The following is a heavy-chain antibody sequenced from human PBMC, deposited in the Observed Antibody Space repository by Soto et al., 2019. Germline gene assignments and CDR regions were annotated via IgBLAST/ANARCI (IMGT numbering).Heavy chain of an antibody. Sequence: GESLKISCKDSGYSFTGPWIGWVRQMPGKGLEWMGIIYPGDSDTRYSPSFQGQVTISADKSISTAYLQWSSLKASDTAMYYCAKGIYYYYYGMDVWAQGTTVTVSS. CDR1: GYSFTGPW. J-gene: IGHJ6*02. CDR3: AKGIYYYYYGMDV. V-gene: IGHV5-51*01. D-gene: IGHD3-10*01. CDR2: IYPGDSDT.